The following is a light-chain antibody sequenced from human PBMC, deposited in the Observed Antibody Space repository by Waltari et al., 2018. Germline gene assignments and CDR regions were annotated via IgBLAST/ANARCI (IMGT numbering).Light chain of an antibody. CDR1: QSGLYSSNNQNY. J-gene: IGKJ5*01. V-gene: IGKV4-1*01. CDR2: WAF. Sequence: DIVMTQSPDSLAVSLGERATINCKSSQSGLYSSNNQNYLAWYQQKPRQPPRLLIYWAFTRESGVPDRFSGSGSGTDFTRTINSLQAEDVAVYYCQQYYSTLITFGQGTRLEIK. CDR3: QQYYSTLIT.